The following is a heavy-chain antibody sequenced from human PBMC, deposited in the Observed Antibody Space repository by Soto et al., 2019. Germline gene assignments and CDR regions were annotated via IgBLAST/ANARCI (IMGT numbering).Heavy chain of an antibody. CDR3: ARTGTGYDFWSGDFDY. CDR2: ISYDGSNK. Sequence: QVQLVESGGGVVQPGRSLRLSCAASGFTFSSYAMHWVRQAPGKGLEWVAVISYDGSNKYYADSVKGRFTISRDNSKNTLYLQMNSLRAEDTAVYYCARTGTGYDFWSGDFDYWGQGTLVTVSS. J-gene: IGHJ4*02. CDR1: GFTFSSYA. V-gene: IGHV3-30-3*01. D-gene: IGHD3-3*01.